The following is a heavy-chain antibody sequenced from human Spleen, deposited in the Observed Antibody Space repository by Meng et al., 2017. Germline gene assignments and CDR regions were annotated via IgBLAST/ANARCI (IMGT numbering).Heavy chain of an antibody. CDR3: AREDYYDGSGYSSYYFDY. D-gene: IGHD3-22*01. CDR1: GYTFTGYY. V-gene: IGHV1-2*06. J-gene: IGHJ4*02. CDR2: INPNSGGT. Sequence: ASVKVSCKASGYTFTGYYMHWVRQAPGKGREWMGRINPNSGGTNYAQKFQGRVTMTRDTSISTAYMELSRLRSDDTAVYYCAREDYYDGSGYSSYYFDYWGQGTPVTVSS.